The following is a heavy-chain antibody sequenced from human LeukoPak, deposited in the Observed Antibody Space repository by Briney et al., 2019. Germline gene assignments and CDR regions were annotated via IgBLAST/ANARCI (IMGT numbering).Heavy chain of an antibody. CDR2: IYYSGST. CDR3: ARTARYCSSTSCFSWDYYYYMDV. J-gene: IGHJ6*03. CDR1: GGSISSGDYY. D-gene: IGHD2-2*01. V-gene: IGHV4-30-4*08. Sequence: SETLSLTCTVSGGSISSGDYYWSWIRQPPGKGLEWIGYIYYSGSTYYNPSLKSRVTISVDTSKNQFSLKLSSVTAADTAVYYCARTARYCSSTSCFSWDYYYYMDVWGKGTTVTVSS.